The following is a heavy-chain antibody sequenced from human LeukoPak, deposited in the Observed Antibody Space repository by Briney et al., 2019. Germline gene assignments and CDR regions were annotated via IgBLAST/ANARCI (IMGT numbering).Heavy chain of an antibody. J-gene: IGHJ5*02. D-gene: IGHD5-12*01. CDR3: ARGRRYSGYDIGCFDP. V-gene: IGHV4-34*01. CDR2: INHSGST. Sequence: SETLSLTCAVYGGSFSDYYWNWVRQPPGKGLEWIGEINHSGSTNYNPSLKSRVTISVDTSKNQFSLNLSSVTAADTAVYYCARGRRYSGYDIGCFDPWGQGTLVTVSS. CDR1: GGSFSDYY.